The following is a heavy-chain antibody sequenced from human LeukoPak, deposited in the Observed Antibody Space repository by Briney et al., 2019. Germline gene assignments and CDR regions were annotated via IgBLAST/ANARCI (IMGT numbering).Heavy chain of an antibody. D-gene: IGHD3-22*01. CDR1: GGSNSSYY. V-gene: IGHV4-59*08. CDR2: IYYSWST. CDR3: ARLLAEYYYDSSGYSRYYFDD. J-gene: IGHJ4*02. Sequence: SETLSLTCTGSGGSNSSYYWSWIRQPPGKGLEWIGYIYYSWSTNYNPSLKSRVTISVDTSKNQFSLRLSSVTAADTAVYYCARLLAEYYYDSSGYSRYYFDDWGQVTLVTVSS.